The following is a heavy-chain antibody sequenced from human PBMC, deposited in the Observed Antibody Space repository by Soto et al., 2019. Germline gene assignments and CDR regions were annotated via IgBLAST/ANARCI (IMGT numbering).Heavy chain of an antibody. CDR2: ISGYNGYT. D-gene: IGHD3-16*01. CDR3: ARDRDYSHTDADIDY. Sequence: QVQLMQSGAEVRRPGTSMRISCTTSGYNFNTDGIIWVRQAPGQGLEWMGWISGYNGYTKYAQNFEDRVTLITDPATSTAFLELRNLRSGDTALYFCARDRDYSHTDADIDYWGQGTLVTVSS. J-gene: IGHJ4*02. CDR1: GYNFNTDG. V-gene: IGHV1-18*01.